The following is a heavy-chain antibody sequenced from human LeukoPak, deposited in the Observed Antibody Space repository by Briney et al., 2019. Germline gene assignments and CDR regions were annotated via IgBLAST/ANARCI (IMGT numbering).Heavy chain of an antibody. CDR1: GFTFSSYA. CDR3: ARDQRIDDFWSGYFGK. J-gene: IGHJ4*02. CDR2: ISYDGSNK. D-gene: IGHD3-3*01. V-gene: IGHV3-30-3*01. Sequence: GGSLRLSCAASGFTFSSYAMHWVRQAPGKGLEWVAVISYDGSNKYYADSVKGRFTISRDNSKNTLYLQMNSLRAEDTAVYYCARDQRIDDFWSGYFGKWGQGTLVTVSS.